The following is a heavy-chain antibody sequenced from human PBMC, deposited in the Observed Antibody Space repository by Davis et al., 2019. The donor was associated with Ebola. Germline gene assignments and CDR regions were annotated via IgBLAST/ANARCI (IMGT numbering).Heavy chain of an antibody. J-gene: IGHJ4*02. Sequence: PGGSLRLSCAVSGFTLSTYSMTWVRQAPGKGLEWVSSICNDGDYIYYADSVKGRFTISRDNSKNTLYLQMNSLRLEDTAVYFCAKDDKYASVGHRGVDHWGQGTQVVVSS. CDR1: GFTLSTYS. V-gene: IGHV3-21*01. CDR3: AKDDKYASVGHRGVDH. D-gene: IGHD2-8*01. CDR2: ICNDGDYI.